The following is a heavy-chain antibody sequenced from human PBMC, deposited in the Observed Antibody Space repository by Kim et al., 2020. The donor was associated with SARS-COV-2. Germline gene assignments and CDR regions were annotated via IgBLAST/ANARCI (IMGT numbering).Heavy chain of an antibody. D-gene: IGHD3-22*01. CDR1: GGSISSSSYY. V-gene: IGHV4-39*01. Sequence: SETLSLTCTVSGGSISSSSYYWGWIRQPPGKGLEWIGSIYYSGSTYYNPSLKSRVTISVDTSKNQFSLKLSSVTAADTAVYYCARHPIRDDSSGYYLDYWGQGTLVTVSS. J-gene: IGHJ4*02. CDR3: ARHPIRDDSSGYYLDY. CDR2: IYYSGST.